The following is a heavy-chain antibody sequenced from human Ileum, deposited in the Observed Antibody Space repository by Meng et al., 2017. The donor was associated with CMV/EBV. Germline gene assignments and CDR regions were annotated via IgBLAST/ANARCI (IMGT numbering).Heavy chain of an antibody. D-gene: IGHD2-15*01. CDR2: TYDRSKWYN. V-gene: IGHV6-1*01. CDR1: DFVSSNRAA. CDR3: ARAICSGGSCYLDY. J-gene: IGHJ4*02. Sequence: DFVSSNRAAWNWIRQSTSRGLEWLGRTYDRSKWYNDYALSVESRITINPDTSKNQFSLQLNSVSPEDTAVYYCARAICSGGSCYLDYWGRGTLVTVSS.